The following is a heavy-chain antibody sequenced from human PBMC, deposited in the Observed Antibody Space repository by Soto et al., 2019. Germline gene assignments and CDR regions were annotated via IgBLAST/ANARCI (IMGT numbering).Heavy chain of an antibody. V-gene: IGHV4-30-4*01. CDR3: ARDSLIVMRLPHNYYYGMGV. CDR2: IYYSGST. D-gene: IGHD1-26*01. J-gene: IGHJ6*02. Sequence: PSETLSLTCTVSGGSISSGDYYWSWVRQPPGKGLEWIGYIYYSGSTYYNPSLKSRVTISVDTSKNQFSLRLSSVTAADTAVYYCARDSLIVMRLPHNYYYGMGVWGQGTTVTVSS. CDR1: GGSISSGDYY.